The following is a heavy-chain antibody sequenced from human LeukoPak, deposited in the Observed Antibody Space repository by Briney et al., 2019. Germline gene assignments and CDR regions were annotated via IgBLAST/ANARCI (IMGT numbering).Heavy chain of an antibody. J-gene: IGHJ4*02. D-gene: IGHD5-24*01. CDR2: IWYGGSNK. V-gene: IGHV3-33*08. CDR1: GFTFSSYG. Sequence: GGSLRLSCAASGFTFSSYGMHWVRQAPGKGLEWVAVIWYGGSNKYYADSVKGRFTISRDNAKNSLYLQMNSLRAEDTAVYYCARDRRDGYSFDYWGQGTLVTVSS. CDR3: ARDRRDGYSFDY.